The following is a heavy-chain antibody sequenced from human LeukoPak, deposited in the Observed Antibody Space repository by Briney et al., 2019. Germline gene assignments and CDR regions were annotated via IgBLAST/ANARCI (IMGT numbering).Heavy chain of an antibody. V-gene: IGHV3-23*01. CDR2: MSGGGDSD. CDR3: TKDASYARENDNSGFFID. CDR1: GFTFTSYA. J-gene: IGHJ4*02. Sequence: PGGSLRLSCAASGFTFTSYAMSWVRQTPGKGLEWVASMSGGGDSDYYADSVKGRFTVSRDKSKNTLYVQMNSLRPDDTAVYYCTKDASYARENDNSGFFIDWGQGTLVTVSS. D-gene: IGHD3-22*01.